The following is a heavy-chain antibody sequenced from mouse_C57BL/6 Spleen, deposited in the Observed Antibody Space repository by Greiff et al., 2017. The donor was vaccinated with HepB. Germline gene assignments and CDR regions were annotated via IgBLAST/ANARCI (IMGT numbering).Heavy chain of an antibody. V-gene: IGHV5-4*01. Sequence: EVQLQESGGGLVKPGGSLKLSCAASGFTFSSYAMSWVRQTPEKRLEWVATISDGGSYTYYPDNVKGRFTISRDNAKNNLYLQMSHLKSEDTAMYYCARGDRTWYFDVWGTGTTVTVSS. CDR1: GFTFSSYA. CDR3: ARGDRTWYFDV. D-gene: IGHD3-3*01. J-gene: IGHJ1*03. CDR2: ISDGGSYT.